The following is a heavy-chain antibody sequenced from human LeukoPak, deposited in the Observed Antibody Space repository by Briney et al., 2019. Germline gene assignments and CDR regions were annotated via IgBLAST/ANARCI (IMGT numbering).Heavy chain of an antibody. CDR3: ALEGFGAFDY. V-gene: IGHV4-59*12. J-gene: IGHJ4*02. CDR1: GGSISSYY. CDR2: IYHSGST. Sequence: SETLSLTCTVSGGSISSYYWSWVRQPPGKGLEWIGEIYHSGSTNYNPSLKSRVTISVDKSKNQFSLKLSSVTAADTAVYYCALEGFGAFDYWGQGTLVTVSS. D-gene: IGHD3-10*01.